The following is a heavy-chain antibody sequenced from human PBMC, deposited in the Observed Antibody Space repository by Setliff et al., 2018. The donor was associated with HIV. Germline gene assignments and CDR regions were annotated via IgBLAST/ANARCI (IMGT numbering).Heavy chain of an antibody. J-gene: IGHJ4*02. CDR1: GPSFSGYY. CDR2: INHSGTT. D-gene: IGHD3-10*01. Sequence: SETLSLTCAVYGPSFSGYYWNWIRQFPGKSLEWIGEINHSGTTNHSPSFKSRLNISVDVSKNQSSLRLASLSAADTAAYFCAAKPMIRGRPFAFWGQATLVTV. CDR3: AAKPMIRGRPFAF. V-gene: IGHV4-34*01.